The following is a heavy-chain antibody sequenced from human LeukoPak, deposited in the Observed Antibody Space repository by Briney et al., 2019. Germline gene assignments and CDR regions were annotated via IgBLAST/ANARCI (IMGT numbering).Heavy chain of an antibody. CDR1: GGSIRSYF. Sequence: SETLSLTCTVSGGSIRSYFWSWLRQPPGKGLEWIGYIWDTEITDYNPSLKSRVTISLDTSKIHFSLKLRSVTAADTALYFCARGLVLATDDAFDIWGQGTLVTVSS. CDR2: IWDTEIT. CDR3: ARGLVLATDDAFDI. V-gene: IGHV4-59*01. D-gene: IGHD5-12*01. J-gene: IGHJ3*02.